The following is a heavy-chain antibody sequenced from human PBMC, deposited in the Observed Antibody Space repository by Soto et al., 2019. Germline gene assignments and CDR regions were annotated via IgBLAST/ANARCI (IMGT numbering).Heavy chain of an antibody. J-gene: IGHJ4*02. CDR3: ARDETYYYGSGPV. CDR2: IKQDGSEK. D-gene: IGHD3-10*01. CDR1: GFTVSTYW. V-gene: IGHV3-7*01. Sequence: PLGCPRLSCAASGFTVSTYWMSWVRQAPGKGLEWVANIKQDGSEKYYVDSVKGRFTISRDNAKNSLYLQMNSLRAEDTAVYYCARDETYYYGSGPVGGQGTLVTVSS.